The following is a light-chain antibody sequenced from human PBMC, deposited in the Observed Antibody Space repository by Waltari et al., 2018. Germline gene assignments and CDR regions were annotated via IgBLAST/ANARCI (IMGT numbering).Light chain of an antibody. J-gene: IGLJ1*01. CDR3: HVWHPHVDPGV. CDR1: NIGTYS. V-gene: IGLV3-21*04. CDR2: YDR. Sequence: SYVVTQPPSVSVAPGETATITCGGDNIGTYSVHWYQQKAGQAPVLVIFYDRDRPSGIPDRFSCSNPGKTATLTISRVEAGDEARYYCHVWHPHVDPGVFGTGTEVTVL.